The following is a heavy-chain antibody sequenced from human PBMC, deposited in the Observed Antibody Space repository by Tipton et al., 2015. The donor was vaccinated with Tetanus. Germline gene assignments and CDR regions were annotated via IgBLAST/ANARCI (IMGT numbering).Heavy chain of an antibody. Sequence: GSLRLSCAASGMTLSYFAMSWVRQAPGKGLEWVSGISGSGDRIFYADSVKGRFTISRDNAKNTLYLQMNSLRAEDTAVYYCVRGVTDGYNRRFDYWGQGTLVAVSP. V-gene: IGHV3-23*01. CDR3: VRGVTDGYNRRFDY. CDR2: ISGSGDRI. J-gene: IGHJ4*02. CDR1: GMTLSYFA. D-gene: IGHD5-24*01.